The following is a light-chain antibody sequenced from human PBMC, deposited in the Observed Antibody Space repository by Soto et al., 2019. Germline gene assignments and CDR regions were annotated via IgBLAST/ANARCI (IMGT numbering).Light chain of an antibody. CDR1: SSNIVNTY. V-gene: IGLV1-51*02. Sequence: QSVLTQPPSVSAAPGQKVTISCSGNSSNIVNTYVSWYQRLPETAPKLLISKNNRRPSGIPDRFSGSKSGTSATLGITGLQTGDEADYYCAIWDSSVGGLFGGGTKVTVL. J-gene: IGLJ3*02. CDR2: KNN. CDR3: AIWDSSVGGL.